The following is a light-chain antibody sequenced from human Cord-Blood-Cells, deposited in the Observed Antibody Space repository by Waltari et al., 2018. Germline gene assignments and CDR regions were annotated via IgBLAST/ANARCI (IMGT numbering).Light chain of an antibody. V-gene: IGLV2-14*01. Sequence: QSALTQPASVSGSTGQSITISCTGTSSDVGGYHYVSWYQQHPGKAPKLMIYVLSNRPSGVSNRFSGSKSGNTASLTISGLQAEDEADYYCSSYTSSSTLKVFCGGTKLTVL. CDR2: VLS. CDR3: SSYTSSSTLKV. CDR1: SSDVGGYHY. J-gene: IGLJ2*01.